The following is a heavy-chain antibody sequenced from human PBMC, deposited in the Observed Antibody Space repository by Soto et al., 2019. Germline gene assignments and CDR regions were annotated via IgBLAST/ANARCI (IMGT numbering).Heavy chain of an antibody. Sequence: ESGPTLVNPTETLTLTCAVSGFSLSDAKMGVSWIRRPPGKALEWLAHIFPSDEESYNTSLKTRLTFSADTSKRQVVLTMTNMDPVDKATYYCGRINSEDRFTYGEYRYYYYGMDVWGHGTTVTVAS. CDR1: GFSLSDAKMG. D-gene: IGHD4-17*01. CDR2: IFPSDEE. CDR3: GRINSEDRFTYGEYRYYYYGMDV. V-gene: IGHV2-26*01. J-gene: IGHJ6*02.